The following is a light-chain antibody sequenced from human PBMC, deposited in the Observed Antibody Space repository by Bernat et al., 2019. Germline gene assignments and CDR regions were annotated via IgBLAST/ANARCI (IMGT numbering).Light chain of an antibody. CDR2: GAS. CDR3: QQYSNWPSYT. V-gene: IGKV3-15*01. J-gene: IGKJ2*01. CDR1: QSVSGN. Sequence: EIVMTQSPATLSVSPGERATLSCRASQSVSGNLAWYQQKPGQAPRLLIYGASTRANDIPVRFSGSGSGTEFTLTISSLQSEDFAVYYCQQYSNWPSYTFGQGTKLEIK.